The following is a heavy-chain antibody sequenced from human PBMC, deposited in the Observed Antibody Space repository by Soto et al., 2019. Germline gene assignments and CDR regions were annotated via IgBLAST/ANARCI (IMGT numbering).Heavy chain of an antibody. CDR1: GFTFSDYY. CDR2: ISSSSSYT. Sequence: QVQLVESGGGLVKPGGSLRLSCAASGFTFSDYYMSWIRQAPGKGLEWVSYISSSSSYTNYADSVKGRFTISRDNAKNSLYLHMNSLRAEDTAVYYCARDSGWLYSRTKGGYFDYWGQGTLVTVSS. CDR3: ARDSGWLYSRTKGGYFDY. J-gene: IGHJ4*02. D-gene: IGHD6-19*01. V-gene: IGHV3-11*06.